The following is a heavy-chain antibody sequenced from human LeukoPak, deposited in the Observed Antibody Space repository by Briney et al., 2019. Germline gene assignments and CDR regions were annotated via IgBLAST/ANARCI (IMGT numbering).Heavy chain of an antibody. D-gene: IGHD1-26*01. Sequence: PSETLSLTCTVSGGSISSHYWTWIRQPAGKGLEWIGRIYPSGSTNYNPSLKSRVTISADTSKNQFSLKLSSVTAADTAVYYCARGGEDIVAATFYYYGMDVWGQGTTVTVSS. CDR1: GGSISSHY. CDR2: IYPSGST. CDR3: ARGGEDIVAATFYYYGMDV. J-gene: IGHJ6*02. V-gene: IGHV4-4*07.